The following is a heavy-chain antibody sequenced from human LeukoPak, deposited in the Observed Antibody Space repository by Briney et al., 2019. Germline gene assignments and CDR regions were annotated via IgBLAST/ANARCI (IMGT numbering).Heavy chain of an antibody. V-gene: IGHV1-46*01. D-gene: IGHD3-22*01. J-gene: IGHJ4*02. CDR3: ARDSYYYDSSGYGVFDY. Sequence: ASVTVSCKASGYTFTSYYMHWVRQAPGQGLEWMGIINPSGGSTSYAQKFQGRVTMTRDMSTSTVYMELSSLRSEDTAVYYCARDSYYYDSSGYGVFDYWGQGTLVTVSS. CDR1: GYTFTSYY. CDR2: INPSGGST.